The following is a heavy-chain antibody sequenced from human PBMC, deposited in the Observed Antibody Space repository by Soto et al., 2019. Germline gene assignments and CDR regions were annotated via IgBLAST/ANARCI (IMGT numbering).Heavy chain of an antibody. V-gene: IGHV1-18*01. CDR2: ISAYNGNT. D-gene: IGHD3-3*01. CDR1: VYTFTSNG. J-gene: IGHJ4*02. CDR3: ARAASGGFWSVLDY. Sequence: GASVKVSCKASVYTFTSNGISWVRQAPGQGLEWMGWISAYNGNTNYAQKLQGRVTMTTDTSTSTAYMELRSLRSDDTAVYYCARAASGGFWSVLDYWGQGTLVTVSS.